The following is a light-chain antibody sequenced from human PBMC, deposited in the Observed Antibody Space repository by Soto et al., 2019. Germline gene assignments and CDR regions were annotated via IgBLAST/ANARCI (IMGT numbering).Light chain of an antibody. V-gene: IGLV2-14*01. J-gene: IGLJ2*01. CDR2: EVT. Sequence: QSVLTQPASVSGSPGQSITISCTGTSSDFASYNFVSWYQHYPGKAPKLIIYEVTNRPSGVSNRFSGSKSGNTASLTISGLQAEDEAYYYCSSYTTTSTLIKFGGGTKLTVL. CDR1: SSDFASYNF. CDR3: SSYTTTSTLIK.